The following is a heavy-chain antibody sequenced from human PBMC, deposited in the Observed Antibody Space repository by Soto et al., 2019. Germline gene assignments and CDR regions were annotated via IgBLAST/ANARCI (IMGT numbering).Heavy chain of an antibody. D-gene: IGHD5-18*01. CDR2: ISGSRTYT. CDR1: GFTFSDYY. J-gene: IGHJ4*02. V-gene: IGHV3-11*03. CDR3: ATGGDNYGYNLH. Sequence: GGSLRLSCAASGFTFSDYYMNWIRQAPGKGLEWVSSISGSRTYTNYADSVKGRFTISRDNAKNSVFLQMNSLGAEDTAVYFCATGGDNYGYNLHWGQGTLVTVSS.